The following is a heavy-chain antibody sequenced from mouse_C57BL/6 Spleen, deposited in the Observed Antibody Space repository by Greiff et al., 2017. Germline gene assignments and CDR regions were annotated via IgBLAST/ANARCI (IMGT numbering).Heavy chain of an antibody. D-gene: IGHD1-1*01. V-gene: IGHV1-82*01. CDR3: ARCLTYWYFDV. CDR1: GYAFSSSW. J-gene: IGHJ1*03. CDR2: IYPGDGDT. Sequence: QVQLKQSGPELVKPGASVKISCKASGYAFSSSWMNWVKQRPGKGLEWIGRIYPGDGDTNYNGKFKGKATLTADKSSSTAYMQLSSLTSEDSAVYFCARCLTYWYFDVWGTGTTVTVSS.